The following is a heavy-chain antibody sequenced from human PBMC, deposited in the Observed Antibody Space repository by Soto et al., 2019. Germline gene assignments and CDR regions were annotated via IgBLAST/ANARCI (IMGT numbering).Heavy chain of an antibody. Sequence: AAVKLSCKASGYTFTDHYIHWVRQAPGQGLEWVGWVNPKTGGTNYAPKFRGRVSMTRDTSVTTAYRELRSLMSVDTAVYFCAIDVYNELVRVFALWGQGSVVIVSS. CDR3: AIDVYNELVRVFAL. CDR1: GYTFTDHY. CDR2: VNPKTGGT. V-gene: IGHV1-2*02. J-gene: IGHJ4*03. D-gene: IGHD2-8*01.